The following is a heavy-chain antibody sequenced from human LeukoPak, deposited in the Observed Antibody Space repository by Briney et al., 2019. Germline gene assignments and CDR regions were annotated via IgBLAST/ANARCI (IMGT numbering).Heavy chain of an antibody. V-gene: IGHV1-18*01. CDR1: GYTFTSYG. Sequence: ASVKVSRKASGYTFTSYGISWVRQAPGQGLEWMGWISAYNGNTNYAQKLRGRVTMTTDTSTSTAYMELRSLRSDDTAVYYCARVALDYYDSSGTLWNWGQGTLVTVSS. CDR2: ISAYNGNT. D-gene: IGHD3-22*01. CDR3: ARVALDYYDSSGTLWN. J-gene: IGHJ4*02.